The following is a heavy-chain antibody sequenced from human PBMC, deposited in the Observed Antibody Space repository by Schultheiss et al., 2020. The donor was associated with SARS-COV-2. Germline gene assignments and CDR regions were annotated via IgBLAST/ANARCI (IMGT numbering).Heavy chain of an antibody. V-gene: IGHV4-59*11. D-gene: IGHD3-10*01. CDR2: IYYSGST. CDR1: GGSFSDHY. Sequence: SETLSLTCAVYGGSFSDHYCTWIRQSPGKGLEWIGYIYYSGSTNYNPSLKSRVTISVDTSKNQFSLKLSSVTAADTAVYYCARVGRSYYGSGSPNWFDPWGQGTLVTVSS. J-gene: IGHJ5*02. CDR3: ARVGRSYYGSGSPNWFDP.